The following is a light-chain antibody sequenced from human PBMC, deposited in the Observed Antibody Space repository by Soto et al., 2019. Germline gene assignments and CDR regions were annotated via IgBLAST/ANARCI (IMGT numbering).Light chain of an antibody. V-gene: IGLV2-14*01. Sequence: QSVLTQPASVSGSPGQSITISCTGTSSDIGGYNYVSWYQQHPGKAPKLLIYEVSNRPSGVSNRFSGSKSGNTASLTIFGLQTEDEADYFCSSYTSRSTLVFGGRTKLTVL. CDR2: EVS. CDR1: SSDIGGYNY. CDR3: SSYTSRSTLV. J-gene: IGLJ2*01.